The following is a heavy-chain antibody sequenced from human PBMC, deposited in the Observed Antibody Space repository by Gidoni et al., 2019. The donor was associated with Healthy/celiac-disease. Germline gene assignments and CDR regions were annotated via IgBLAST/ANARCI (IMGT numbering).Heavy chain of an antibody. CDR1: GFTFSNAW. Sequence: EVQLVESGGGLVKPGGSLRLSCAASGFTFSNAWMSWVRQAPGKGLEWVGRIKSKTDGGTTDYAAPVKGRFTISRDDSKNTLYLQMNSLKTEDTAVYYCTTVSSRVTTAFDIWGQGTMVTVSS. CDR2: IKSKTDGGTT. CDR3: TTVSSRVTTAFDI. J-gene: IGHJ3*02. D-gene: IGHD4-17*01. V-gene: IGHV3-15*01.